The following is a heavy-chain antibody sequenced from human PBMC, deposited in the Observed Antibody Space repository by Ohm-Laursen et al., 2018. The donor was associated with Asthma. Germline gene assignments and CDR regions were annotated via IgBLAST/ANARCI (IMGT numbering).Heavy chain of an antibody. J-gene: IGHJ6*02. CDR1: GFSFSTSD. D-gene: IGHD3-9*01. CDR2: TSHDGSNR. V-gene: IGHV3-30*18. CDR3: AKDRGGGFSVAGYYYDCYGMDV. Sequence: SLRLSCAASGFSFSTSDMHWVRQAPGKGLFWVAITSHDGSNREYADSVKGRFIVSRDNSKNTLYLEMDSLRPEDTAVYCCAKDRGGGFSVAGYYYDCYGMDVWGQGTTVTVSS.